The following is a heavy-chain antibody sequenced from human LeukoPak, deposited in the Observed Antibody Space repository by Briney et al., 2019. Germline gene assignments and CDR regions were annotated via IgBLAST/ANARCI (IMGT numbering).Heavy chain of an antibody. J-gene: IGHJ4*02. CDR2: INERGTDS. CDR3: AKDLRSSADSKMGAADY. D-gene: IGHD1-26*01. Sequence: GGSLRLSCTASGFTFSGHWIHWVRQPPGMGLVWVSRINERGTDSMYADSVKGRFTISRDSSKNTLYLQMNSLRAEDTAVYYCAKDLRSSADSKMGAADYWGQGTLVTVSS. CDR1: GFTFSGHW. V-gene: IGHV3-74*03.